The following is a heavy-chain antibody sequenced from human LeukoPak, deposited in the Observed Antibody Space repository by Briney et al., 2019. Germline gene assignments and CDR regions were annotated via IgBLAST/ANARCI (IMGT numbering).Heavy chain of an antibody. CDR3: ARDRHWTNDWVFDY. D-gene: IGHD1/OR15-1a*01. CDR2: IKQDGSEK. V-gene: IGHV3-7*03. J-gene: IGHJ4*02. CDR1: GFTFDTYW. Sequence: PGGSLRLSCAASGFTFDTYWMSWVRQAPGKGLEWVANIKQDGSEKDYVDSVKGRFTISRDNAKNSLYLQMNSLRAEDTAVYYCARDRHWTNDWVFDYWGQGTLVTVSS.